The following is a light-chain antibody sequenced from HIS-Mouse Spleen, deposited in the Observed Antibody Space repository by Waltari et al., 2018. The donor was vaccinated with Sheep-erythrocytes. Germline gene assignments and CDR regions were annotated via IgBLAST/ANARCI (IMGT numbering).Light chain of an antibody. CDR1: SSDVGSYNL. J-gene: IGLJ1*01. V-gene: IGLV2-23*02. Sequence: QSALTQPASVSGSPGQSITISCTGTSSDVGSYNLVSWYQQHPGKAPKLMIYNVSKRPSGVPDRLSGSKSGNTASLTISGLQADDEADYYCCSYAGSYNHVFATGTKVTVL. CDR3: CSYAGSYNHV. CDR2: NVS.